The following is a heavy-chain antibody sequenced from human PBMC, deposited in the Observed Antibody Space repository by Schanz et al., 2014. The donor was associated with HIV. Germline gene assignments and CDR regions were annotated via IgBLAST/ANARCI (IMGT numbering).Heavy chain of an antibody. CDR1: GYTFSSND. CDR2: INPKSGNT. V-gene: IGHV1-8*02. Sequence: QVQLVQSGAGVKKPGASVRVSCKASGYTFSSNDINWVRQASGQGLEWVAWINPKSGNTGYARKFQGRVDMTRTTSISTAYMELRGLTSEDTAVYFCARARAKIEGRPVGNWFDPWGQGTLVTVSS. D-gene: IGHD6-6*01. J-gene: IGHJ5*02. CDR3: ARARAKIEGRPVGNWFDP.